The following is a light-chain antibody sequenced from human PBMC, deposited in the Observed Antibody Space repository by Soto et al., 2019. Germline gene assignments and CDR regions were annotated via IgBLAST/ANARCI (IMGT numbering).Light chain of an antibody. CDR3: RSFASSNTWV. V-gene: IGLV2-8*01. CDR2: EVT. CDR1: SIDVGAYNY. J-gene: IGLJ3*02. Sequence: QSALTQPPSASGSPGQSVTISCTGTSIDVGAYNYVSWYQQHAGKAPKLVIYEVTKRPSGVPDRFSGSKSANTASLTVSGLQAEDEADYYCRSFASSNTWVFGGGTKLTVL.